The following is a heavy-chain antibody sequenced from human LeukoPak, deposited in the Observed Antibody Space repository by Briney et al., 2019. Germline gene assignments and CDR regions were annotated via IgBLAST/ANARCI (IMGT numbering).Heavy chain of an antibody. CDR3: ARTGYSSSSLDY. V-gene: IGHV3-7*01. CDR2: IKQDGSTK. CDR1: GFDFSNYW. Sequence: PGGSLRLSCAASGFDFSNYWMSWVRQAPGKGLEWVANIKQDGSTKYYVDSVKGRFTISRDNAKNSLYLQMNSLRAEDTAVYYCARTGYSSSSLDYWGQGTLVTVSS. D-gene: IGHD6-6*01. J-gene: IGHJ4*02.